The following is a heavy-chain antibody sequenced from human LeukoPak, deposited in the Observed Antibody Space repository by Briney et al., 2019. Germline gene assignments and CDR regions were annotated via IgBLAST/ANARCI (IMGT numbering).Heavy chain of an antibody. CDR2: ISWNSGST. D-gene: IGHD3-22*01. Sequence: GGSLRLSCAASGFTFDDYAMHWVRQAPGKGLEWVSGISWNSGSTGYADSVKGRFTISRDNAKNSLYLQMNSLRAEDTALYYCAKDFTYYYDSSGYFDYWGQGTLVTVSS. CDR3: AKDFTYYYDSSGYFDY. J-gene: IGHJ4*02. V-gene: IGHV3-9*01. CDR1: GFTFDDYA.